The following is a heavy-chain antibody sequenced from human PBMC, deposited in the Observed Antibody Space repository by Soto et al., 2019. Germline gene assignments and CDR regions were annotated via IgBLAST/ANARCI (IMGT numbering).Heavy chain of an antibody. CDR3: ARVDYHSAFDI. J-gene: IGHJ3*02. D-gene: IGHD3-16*01. CDR1: GYTFTSYY. Sequence: ASVKVSCKASGYTFTSYYMHWVRQAPGQGLEWMGIINPSGGSTSYAQKFQGRVTMTRDTSTGTVYMELSSLRSEDTAVYCCARVDYHSAFDIWGQGTMVTVSS. V-gene: IGHV1-46*01. CDR2: INPSGGST.